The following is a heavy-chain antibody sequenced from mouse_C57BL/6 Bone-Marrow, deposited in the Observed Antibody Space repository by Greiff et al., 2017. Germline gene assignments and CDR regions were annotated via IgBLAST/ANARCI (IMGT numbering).Heavy chain of an antibody. Sequence: EVKLVESGGGLVKPGGSLKLSCAASGFTFRSYAMSWVRQTPEKRLEWVATISDGGSYTYSPDNVKGRFTICRDNAKNNLYLQMSHLKSEDTAMYYCARKIYYGNYILAMDYWGQGTSVTVSS. V-gene: IGHV5-4*03. CDR3: ARKIYYGNYILAMDY. CDR1: GFTFRSYA. CDR2: ISDGGSYT. J-gene: IGHJ4*01. D-gene: IGHD2-1*01.